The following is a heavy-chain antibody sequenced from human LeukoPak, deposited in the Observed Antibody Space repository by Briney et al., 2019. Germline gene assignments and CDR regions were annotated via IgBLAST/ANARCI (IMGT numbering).Heavy chain of an antibody. Sequence: GGSLRLSCAASGFTFSSCSMNWVRQAPGKGLEWVSSISSSSSYIYYADSVKGRFTISRDNAKNSLYLQMNSLRAEDTAVYYCARGIVGAPEDYWGQGTLVTVSS. V-gene: IGHV3-21*01. CDR1: GFTFSSCS. CDR2: ISSSSSYI. J-gene: IGHJ4*02. CDR3: ARGIVGAPEDY. D-gene: IGHD1-26*01.